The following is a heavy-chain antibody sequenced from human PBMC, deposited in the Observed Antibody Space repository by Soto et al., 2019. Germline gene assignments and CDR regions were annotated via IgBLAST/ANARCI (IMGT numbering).Heavy chain of an antibody. CDR2: IYPGDSDT. Sequence: GESLKISCKGSGYSFTSYWIGWVRQMPGKGLEWMGIIYPGDSDTRYSPSFQGQVTISADKSISTAYLQWSSLKASDTATYYCARLGFNYDFLSFYYNVQEYSEIYDCGQGTAVTV. D-gene: IGHD3-3*01. CDR3: ARLGFNYDFLSFYYNVQEYSEIYD. CDR1: GYSFTSYW. V-gene: IGHV5-51*01. J-gene: IGHJ6*02.